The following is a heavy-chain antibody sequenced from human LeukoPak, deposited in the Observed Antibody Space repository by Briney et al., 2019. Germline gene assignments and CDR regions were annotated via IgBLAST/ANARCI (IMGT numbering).Heavy chain of an antibody. CDR3: AKGYSSSWRYFDY. V-gene: IGHV3-30*18. J-gene: IGHJ4*02. CDR1: GFTFSSYG. D-gene: IGHD6-13*01. CDR2: ISYDGSNK. Sequence: GRSLRLSCAASGFTFSSYGMHWVRQAPGKGLEWVAVISYDGSNKYYADSVKGRFTISRDNSKNTLYLQMNSLRAEGTAVYYCAKGYSSSWRYFDYWGQGTLVTVSS.